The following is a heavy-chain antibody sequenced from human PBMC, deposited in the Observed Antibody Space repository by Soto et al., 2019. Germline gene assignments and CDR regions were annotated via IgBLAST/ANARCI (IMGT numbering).Heavy chain of an antibody. CDR3: ARDSSSYYDFWSGLAPDY. D-gene: IGHD3-3*01. Sequence: ASVKVSCKASGYTFTSYGISWVRQAPGQGLEWMGWISAYNGNTNYAQKLQGRVTMTTDTSTSTAYMELRSLRSDDTAVYYCARDSSSYYDFWSGLAPDYWGQGTLVTVSS. V-gene: IGHV1-18*01. J-gene: IGHJ4*02. CDR2: ISAYNGNT. CDR1: GYTFTSYG.